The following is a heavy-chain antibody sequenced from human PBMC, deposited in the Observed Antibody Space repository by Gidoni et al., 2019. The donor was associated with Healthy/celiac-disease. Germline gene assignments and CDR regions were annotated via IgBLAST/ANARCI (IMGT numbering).Heavy chain of an antibody. V-gene: IGHV1-18*01. CDR3: ARDGLQLIVGATTLQDYYYYGMDV. CDR2: ISAYNGST. Sequence: QVQLVQSGAEVKKPGASVKVSCKASGYTFTSDGISWVRPAPGQGLEWMGWISAYNGSTNYAQKLQGRVTMTTDTSTSTAYMELRSLRSDDTAVYYCARDGLQLIVGATTLQDYYYYGMDVWGQGTTVTVSS. J-gene: IGHJ6*02. CDR1: GYTFTSDG. D-gene: IGHD1-26*01.